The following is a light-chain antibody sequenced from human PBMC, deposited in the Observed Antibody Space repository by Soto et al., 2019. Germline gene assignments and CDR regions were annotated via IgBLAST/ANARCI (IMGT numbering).Light chain of an antibody. CDR2: NTR. J-gene: IGLJ1*01. V-gene: IGLV7-43*01. Sequence: QALLTQEPLLTCPPGGPVTLTWASSTGAVTSGYYPNWFQQKPGQAPRALIYNTRNKHSWTPSRFSGSLLGGKAALTLSGAQPEDEAEYYCLLYYGGAYVFGTGTKVTVL. CDR3: LLYYGGAYV. CDR1: TGAVTSGYY.